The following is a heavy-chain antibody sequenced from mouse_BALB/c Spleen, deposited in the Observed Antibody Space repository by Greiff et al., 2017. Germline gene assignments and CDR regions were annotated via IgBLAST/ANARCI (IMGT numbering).Heavy chain of an antibody. Sequence: VKVVESGPGLVQPSQSLSITCTVSGFSLTSYGVHWVRQSPGKGLEWLGVIWSGGSTDYNAAFISRLSISKDNSKSQVFFKMNSLQANDTAIYYCARATTGFDVWGAGTTVTVSS. D-gene: IGHD1-1*01. V-gene: IGHV2-2*02. CDR2: IWSGGST. CDR1: GFSLTSYG. J-gene: IGHJ1*01. CDR3: ARATTGFDV.